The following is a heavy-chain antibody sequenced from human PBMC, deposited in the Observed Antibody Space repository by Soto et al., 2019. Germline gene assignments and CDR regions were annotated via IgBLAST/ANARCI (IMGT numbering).Heavy chain of an antibody. CDR1: GFTFSNYA. J-gene: IGHJ4*02. CDR2: ISGSGGTT. V-gene: IGHV3-23*01. D-gene: IGHD6-25*01. CDR3: AKFFVETGSNSGWPWSFHY. Sequence: EVQLLESGGGLVQPGRSLRLSCAASGFTFSNYAMSWVRQAPGQGLDWVSAISGSGGTTYYADSVKGRFTISRDNSKNASFLQMIGLRAEGAAVYYCAKFFVETGSNSGWPWSFHYWGQGTRVTVSS.